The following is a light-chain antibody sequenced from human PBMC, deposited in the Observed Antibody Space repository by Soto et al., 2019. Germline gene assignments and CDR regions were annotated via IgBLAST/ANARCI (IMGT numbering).Light chain of an antibody. Sequence: DIQMNQTPSSLSASVGDRGTITCRASQTITGCLNWYYQKPGRAPNLLIYGASSLQSGVPSRFSGSGSGTDFRLTISSLQPEDFATYYCQKYDSDPRTFGQGTKVDI. CDR3: QKYDSDPRT. J-gene: IGKJ1*01. V-gene: IGKV1-39*01. CDR1: QTITGC. CDR2: GAS.